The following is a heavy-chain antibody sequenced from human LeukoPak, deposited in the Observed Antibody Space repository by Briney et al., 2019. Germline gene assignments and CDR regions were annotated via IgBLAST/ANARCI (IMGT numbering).Heavy chain of an antibody. CDR3: ARRSNYQLVDFDN. J-gene: IGHJ3*02. CDR2: IYYTGTT. Sequence: PSETLSLTCTVSGGSVRSSSYDWDWIRQPPGKGLEWIGSIYYTGTTYYNPSLKSRVTMSVDTSKNQFFLNLSSVTAADTAVYYCARRSNYQLVDFDNWGQRTMVTVSS. D-gene: IGHD1-1*01. CDR1: GGSVRSSSYD. V-gene: IGHV4-39*01.